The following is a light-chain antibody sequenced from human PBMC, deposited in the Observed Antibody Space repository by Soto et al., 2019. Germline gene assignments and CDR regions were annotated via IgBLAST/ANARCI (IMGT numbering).Light chain of an antibody. CDR2: EVT. Sequence: QSALTQPPSASGSPGQSVTISCTGSSSDVGAYNYVSWYQQHPGKAPKLMIYEVTKRPSGVPDRFSGSKSGNTASLTVSGLQAADEADYYCRSYAGSNNLPFGGGTQLTVL. V-gene: IGLV2-8*01. CDR3: RSYAGSNNLP. CDR1: SSDVGAYNY. J-gene: IGLJ7*01.